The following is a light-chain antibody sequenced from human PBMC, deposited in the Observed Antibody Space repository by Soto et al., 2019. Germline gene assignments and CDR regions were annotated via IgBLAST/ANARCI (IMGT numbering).Light chain of an antibody. J-gene: IGLJ1*01. V-gene: IGLV2-14*01. CDR2: EVS. CDR3: NSYTSSTAYV. CDR1: SSDVGRYNY. Sequence: QSVLSQPASVSGSPGQSVTISCTGASSDVGRYNYVSWYQLHPGKAPKLIIYEVSNRPSGVSNRFSGSKSGNTASLTISGLRAEEEADYYCNSYTSSTAYVFGTGTKVTVL.